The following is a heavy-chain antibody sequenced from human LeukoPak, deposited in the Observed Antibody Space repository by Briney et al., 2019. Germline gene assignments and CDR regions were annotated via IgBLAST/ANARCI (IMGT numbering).Heavy chain of an antibody. CDR2: IKEDGSER. V-gene: IGHV3-7*03. J-gene: IGHJ3*02. Sequence: GGSLRLSCTVSGFTFSNYWMTWVRQAPGEGLEWGANIKEDGSERYYVDSVRGRFTVSRDNAKNSLYLQMGSLRVEDTAMYFCARLHSGRYYGDAFDMWGQGTMVTVSP. D-gene: IGHD1-26*01. CDR3: ARLHSGRYYGDAFDM. CDR1: GFTFSNYW.